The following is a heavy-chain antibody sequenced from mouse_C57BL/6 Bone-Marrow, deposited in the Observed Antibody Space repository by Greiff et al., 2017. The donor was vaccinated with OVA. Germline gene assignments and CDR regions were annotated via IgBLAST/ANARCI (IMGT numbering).Heavy chain of an antibody. D-gene: IGHD2-3*01. J-gene: IGHJ4*01. CDR2: IYPRSGNT. CDR3: ARGRWLPNRAMDY. CDR1: GYTFTSYG. V-gene: IGHV1-81*01. Sequence: QVQLQQSGAELARPGASVKLSCKASGYTFTSYGISWVKQRTEQGLEWIGEIYPRSGNTYFNEKFKGKATLTADKSSSTAYMELRSLTSEDSAVYFCARGRWLPNRAMDYWGQGTSVTVSS.